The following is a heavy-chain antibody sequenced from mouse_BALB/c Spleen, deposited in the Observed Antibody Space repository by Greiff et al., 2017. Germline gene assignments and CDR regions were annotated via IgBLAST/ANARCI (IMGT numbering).Heavy chain of an antibody. CDR1: GYTFTSYY. CDR2: INPSNGGT. CDR3: TRRYYYAMDY. J-gene: IGHJ4*01. V-gene: IGHV1S81*02. Sequence: QVQLQQSGAELVKPGASVQLSCKASGYTFTSYYMYWVKQRPGQGLEWIGEINPSNGGTNFNEKFKSKATLTVDKSSSTAYMQLSSLTSEDSAVYYCTRRYYYAMDYWGQGTSVTVSS.